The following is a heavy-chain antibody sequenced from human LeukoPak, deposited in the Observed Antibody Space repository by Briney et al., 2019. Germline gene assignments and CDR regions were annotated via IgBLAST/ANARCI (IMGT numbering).Heavy chain of an antibody. CDR3: ARGRGLRLND. D-gene: IGHD3-16*01. CDR1: GGSFSGYY. Sequence: SETLSLTCAVYGGSFSGYYWSWIRQPPGKGLEWIGEINHSGSTNYNPSLKSRVTISVDTSKNQFSLKLSSVTPADTAVYYCARGRGLRLNDWGQGTLVTVSS. V-gene: IGHV4-34*01. CDR2: INHSGST. J-gene: IGHJ4*02.